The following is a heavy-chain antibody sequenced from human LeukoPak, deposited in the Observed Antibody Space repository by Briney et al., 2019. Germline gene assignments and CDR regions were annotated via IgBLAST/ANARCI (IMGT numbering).Heavy chain of an antibody. Sequence: GGSLRLSCAASGFTFSSYSMNWVRQAPGKGLEWVSSISSSSSYIYYADSVKGRFTISRDNAKNSLYLQMNSLRAEDTAVYYCASPIYYYDSSEVAFDIWGQGTMVIVSS. J-gene: IGHJ3*02. V-gene: IGHV3-21*01. CDR2: ISSSSSYI. CDR3: ASPIYYYDSSEVAFDI. D-gene: IGHD3-22*01. CDR1: GFTFSSYS.